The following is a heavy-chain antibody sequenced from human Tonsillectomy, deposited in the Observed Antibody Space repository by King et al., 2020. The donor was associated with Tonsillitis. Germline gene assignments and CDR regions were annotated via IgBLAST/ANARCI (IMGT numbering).Heavy chain of an antibody. CDR1: GYTFSNYG. V-gene: IGHV1-18*04. D-gene: IGHD6-13*01. CDR3: AREDTKQLLTRTLDI. CDR2: IITYNGKT. J-gene: IGHJ3*02. Sequence: QLVQSGAEVKKPGASVRVSCKASGYTFSNYGISWVRQAPGQGLEWMGWIITYNGKTNYAQKFQGRVTMTTDTSTRTAYMGLRDLRSDDTALYYCAREDTKQLLTRTLDIWGQGTVVTVSS.